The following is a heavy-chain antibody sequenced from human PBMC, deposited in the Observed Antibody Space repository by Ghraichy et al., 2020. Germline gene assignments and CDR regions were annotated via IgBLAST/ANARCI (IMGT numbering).Heavy chain of an antibody. Sequence: GGSLRLSCAASGFTFSIYAVSWVRQTPGKGLEWVSSISGSGDSTYYADSVKGRFTISRDNSKNTLYLQMNSLRAEDTAVYYCARGRYCSSTSCYYDYWGQGTLVTVS. V-gene: IGHV3-23*01. CDR1: GFTFSIYA. D-gene: IGHD2-2*01. CDR2: ISGSGDST. CDR3: ARGRYCSSTSCYYDY. J-gene: IGHJ4*02.